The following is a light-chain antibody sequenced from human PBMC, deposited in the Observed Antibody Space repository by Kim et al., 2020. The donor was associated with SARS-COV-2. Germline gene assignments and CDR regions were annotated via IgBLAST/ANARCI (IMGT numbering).Light chain of an antibody. Sequence: AAVGVRVTFTCRASQDISNYLFWFQQKPGKAPKSLIYAASSLHTGVPSKFSGSKSGTDFTLTINSLQPEDFATYFCVQQSGHPRTFGQGTKVDIK. CDR1: QDISNY. V-gene: IGKV1-16*02. CDR3: VQQSGHPRT. CDR2: AAS. J-gene: IGKJ1*01.